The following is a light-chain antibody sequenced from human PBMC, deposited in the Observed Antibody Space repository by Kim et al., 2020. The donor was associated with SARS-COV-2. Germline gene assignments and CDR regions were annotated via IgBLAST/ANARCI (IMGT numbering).Light chain of an antibody. CDR3: ATWDDTLSAWV. CDR1: SPNIGLNS. J-gene: IGLJ3*02. Sequence: GQRVTISCSWNSPNIGLNSVSWYQLLPGTAPKLLIYSNAQRPSGVPGRFSGSKSGTSASLATSGLRSEDEADYSCATWDDTLSAWVFGGGTQLTVL. CDR2: SNA. V-gene: IGLV1-47*02.